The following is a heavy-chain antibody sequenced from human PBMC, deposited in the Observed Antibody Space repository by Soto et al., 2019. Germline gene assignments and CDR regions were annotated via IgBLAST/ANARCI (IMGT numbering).Heavy chain of an antibody. CDR2: ISGSGGST. Sequence: PVGSLRLSCAASGFTFSSYAMSWVRQAPGKGLEWVSAISGSGGSTYYADSVKGRFTISRDNSKNTLYLQMNSLRAEDTAVYYCAREEVVAATAYYYYYGMDVWGQGTTVTVSS. CDR3: AREEVVAATAYYYYYGMDV. J-gene: IGHJ6*02. V-gene: IGHV3-23*01. CDR1: GFTFSSYA. D-gene: IGHD2-15*01.